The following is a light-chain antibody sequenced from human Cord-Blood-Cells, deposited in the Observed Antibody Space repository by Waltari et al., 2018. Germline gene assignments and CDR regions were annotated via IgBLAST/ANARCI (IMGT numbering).Light chain of an antibody. Sequence: QSALTQPPSVSGSPGQSITISCTGTSSDVGSYNHVSWYQQHPGKAPKLMIYDVSNRPSGVSDRFSGSKSGNTASLTISGLQAEDEADYYCSSYTSSSTLVFGGGTKLTVL. CDR3: SSYTSSSTLV. V-gene: IGLV2-14*01. CDR1: SSDVGSYNH. CDR2: DVS. J-gene: IGLJ3*02.